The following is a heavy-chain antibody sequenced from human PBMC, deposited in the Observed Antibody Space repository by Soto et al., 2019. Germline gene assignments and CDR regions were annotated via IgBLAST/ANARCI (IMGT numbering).Heavy chain of an antibody. J-gene: IGHJ4*02. CDR3: ARGGQYRYFDY. D-gene: IGHD2-2*02. CDR2: ISPYNGDT. CDR1: GYTFTLFG. V-gene: IGHV1-18*01. Sequence: QVQLVQSGAEVKKPGASVKVSCTTSGYTFTLFGITWVRQAPGQGLEWMGWISPYNGDTKYAEKLEGRFTLTTDTSTDTAYMELTSLTSEDTAEYYCARGGQYRYFDYWGQGTLVTVSS.